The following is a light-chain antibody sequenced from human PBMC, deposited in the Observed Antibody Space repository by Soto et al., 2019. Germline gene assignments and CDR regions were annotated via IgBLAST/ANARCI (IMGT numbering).Light chain of an antibody. J-gene: IGLJ3*02. CDR2: EVS. CDR3: ISYTSSSTWV. CDR1: SSDIGGYNY. Sequence: QSALTQPASVSGSPGQSITISCTGTSSDIGGYNYVSWYQQHPGKAPKLMIYEVSNRPSGVSDRFSGSRSGNTASLTISGLQAEDESDSYCISYTSSSTWVFGGGTKVTVL. V-gene: IGLV2-14*01.